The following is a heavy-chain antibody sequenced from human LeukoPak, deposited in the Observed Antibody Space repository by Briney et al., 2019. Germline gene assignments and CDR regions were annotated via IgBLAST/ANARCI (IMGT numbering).Heavy chain of an antibody. CDR3: AKGYNYAYEY. Sequence: GGSLRLSCAASGFTFSNAWMSWVRQAPGKGLEWVSLIYSGGSTYYAAFVKGRFTISRDNSKNTLYLQMNSLRPEDTAVYYCAKGYNYAYEYWGQGTLVTVSS. J-gene: IGHJ4*02. CDR1: GFTFSNAW. D-gene: IGHD5-18*01. V-gene: IGHV3-53*01. CDR2: IYSGGST.